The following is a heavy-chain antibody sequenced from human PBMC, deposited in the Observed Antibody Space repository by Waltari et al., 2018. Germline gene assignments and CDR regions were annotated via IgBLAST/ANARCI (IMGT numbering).Heavy chain of an antibody. J-gene: IGHJ5*02. CDR3: ARRDITGWLDP. V-gene: IGHV3-23*01. D-gene: IGHD3-16*01. Sequence: EVQLLESGGGLVQPGGSLRLSCAASGFPFSPYAMSSVRQAPGKVLEWVSVIGGGGGNTFYGDSLKGRFTISRDNSKNTVYLQMNSLRAEDTAVYYCARRDITGWLDPWGQGILVTVSS. CDR1: GFPFSPYA. CDR2: IGGGGGNT.